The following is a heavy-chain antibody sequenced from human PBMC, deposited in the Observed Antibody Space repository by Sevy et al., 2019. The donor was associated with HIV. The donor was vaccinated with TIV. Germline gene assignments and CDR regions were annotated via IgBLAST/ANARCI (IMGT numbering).Heavy chain of an antibody. J-gene: IGHJ6*03. CDR3: ARGGKLWFGELRYYYYMDV. CDR1: GGSFSGYY. D-gene: IGHD3-10*01. Sequence: SETLSLTCAVYGGSFSGYYWSWIRQPPGKGLEWIGEINHSGSTNYNPSLKSRVTISVDTSKNQFSLKLSSETAADTAVYYCARGGKLWFGELRYYYYMDVWGKGTTVTVSS. V-gene: IGHV4-34*01. CDR2: INHSGST.